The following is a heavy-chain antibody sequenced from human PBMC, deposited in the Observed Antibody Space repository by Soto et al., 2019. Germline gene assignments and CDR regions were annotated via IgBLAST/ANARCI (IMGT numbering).Heavy chain of an antibody. D-gene: IGHD6-19*01. J-gene: IGHJ6*02. Sequence: ASVKVSCKASGYTFTSYAIDWVRQAPGQRLEWMGWINAGNGNTKYSQKFQGRVTITRDTSASTAYMELSSLRSEDTAVYYCARVSGYSSDPVDYYYGMDVWGQGTTVTVSS. V-gene: IGHV1-3*01. CDR3: ARVSGYSSDPVDYYYGMDV. CDR2: INAGNGNT. CDR1: GYTFTSYA.